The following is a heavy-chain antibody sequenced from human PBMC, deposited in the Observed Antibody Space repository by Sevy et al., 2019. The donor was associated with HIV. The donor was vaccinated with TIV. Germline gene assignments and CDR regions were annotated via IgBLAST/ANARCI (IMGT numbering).Heavy chain of an antibody. CDR2: SYYSGST. CDR1: GDSISGYY. J-gene: IGHJ6*02. CDR3: ARASPDYYYGMDV. Sequence: SETLSLTCTVSGDSISGYYRSWIRQPPGKGLEWIGYSYYSGSTTYNPSLKSRVTISVDTSKNQFSLKLSSVTAADTAGYYCARASPDYYYGMDVWGQGTTVTVSS. V-gene: IGHV4-59*01.